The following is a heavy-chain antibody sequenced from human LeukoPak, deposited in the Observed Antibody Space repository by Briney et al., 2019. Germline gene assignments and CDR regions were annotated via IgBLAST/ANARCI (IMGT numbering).Heavy chain of an antibody. D-gene: IGHD1-7*01. CDR2: IIPLFGTT. CDR1: GGSFNDYI. Sequence: SVTVSCKASGGSFNDYIVNWLRQAPGQGLEWMGGIIPLFGTTKYAQKFQDRVTITAAESTSTAYMELSSLRSADTALYYCARSRNKNTATTSAFDIWGQGTVVTVSS. V-gene: IGHV1-69*01. J-gene: IGHJ3*02. CDR3: ARSRNKNTATTSAFDI.